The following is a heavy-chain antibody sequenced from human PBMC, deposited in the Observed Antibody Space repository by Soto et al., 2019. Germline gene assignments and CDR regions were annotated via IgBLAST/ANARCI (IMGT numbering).Heavy chain of an antibody. CDR1: GFTFSSYG. Sequence: SLRLSCAASGFTFSSYGMHWVRQAPGKGLEWVAVISYDGSNKYYADSVKGRFTISRDNSKNTLYLQMNSLRAEDTAVYYCAKDGGSGYSYGLAALPYYYYYMDVWGKGTTVTVSS. CDR2: ISYDGSNK. CDR3: AKDGGSGYSYGLAALPYYYYYMDV. V-gene: IGHV3-30*18. J-gene: IGHJ6*03. D-gene: IGHD5-18*01.